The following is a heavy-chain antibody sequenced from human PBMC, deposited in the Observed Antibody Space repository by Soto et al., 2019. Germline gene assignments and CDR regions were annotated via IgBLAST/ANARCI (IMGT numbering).Heavy chain of an antibody. CDR2: FDPEDGET. Sequence: GASVKVSCKVSGYTLTELSMHWVRQAPGKGLEWMGGFDPEDGETIYAQKFQGRVTMTEDTSTDTAYMELSSLRSEDTAIYYCAKRPRALLTFDYWGQGTLVTVSS. CDR3: AKRPRALLTFDY. J-gene: IGHJ4*02. D-gene: IGHD1-26*01. CDR1: GYTLTELS. V-gene: IGHV1-24*01.